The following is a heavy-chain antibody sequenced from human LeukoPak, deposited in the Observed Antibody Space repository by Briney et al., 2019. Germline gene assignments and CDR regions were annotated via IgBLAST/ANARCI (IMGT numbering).Heavy chain of an antibody. CDR3: ASGYSYGNFFDY. D-gene: IGHD5-18*01. CDR1: GFTFSSYA. Sequence: GRSLRLSCAASGFTFSSYAMHWVRQAPGKGLEWVAVISYDGSNKYYADSVKGRFTISRDNSKNTLYLQMNSLRAEDTAVYYCASGYSYGNFFDYWGKGTLVSVSS. CDR2: ISYDGSNK. J-gene: IGHJ4*02. V-gene: IGHV3-30*04.